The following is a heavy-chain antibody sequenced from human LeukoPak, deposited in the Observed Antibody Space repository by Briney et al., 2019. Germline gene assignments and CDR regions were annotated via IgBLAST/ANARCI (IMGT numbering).Heavy chain of an antibody. D-gene: IGHD6-19*01. J-gene: IGHJ4*02. CDR3: ASSFIYSSGCDY. CDR1: GFTVSSNY. Sequence: GGSLRLSCAASGFTVSSNYMSWVRQAPAKGLEWVSVIYSGGSTYYADSVKGRFTISRDNSKNTLYLQMNSLRAEDTAVYYCASSFIYSSGCDYWGQGTLVPVSS. CDR2: IYSGGST. V-gene: IGHV3-53*01.